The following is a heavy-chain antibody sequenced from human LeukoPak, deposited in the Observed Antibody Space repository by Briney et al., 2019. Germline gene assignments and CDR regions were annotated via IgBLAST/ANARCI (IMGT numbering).Heavy chain of an antibody. CDR3: ARVENRDLRYYYMDV. V-gene: IGHV1-69*06. J-gene: IGHJ6*03. CDR1: GGTFSSYA. D-gene: IGHD3-10*01. Sequence: ASVKVSCKASGGTFSSYAISWVRQAPGQGLEWMGGIIPIFGTANYAQKFQGRVTITADKSTSTAYMELSSLRSEDTAVYYCARVENRDLRYYYMDVWGKGTTVTVSS. CDR2: IIPIFGTA.